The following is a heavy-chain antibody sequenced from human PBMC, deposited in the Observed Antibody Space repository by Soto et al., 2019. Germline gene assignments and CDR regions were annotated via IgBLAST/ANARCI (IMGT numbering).Heavy chain of an antibody. CDR1: GYSFTNYW. J-gene: IGHJ3*02. D-gene: IGHD3-10*01. V-gene: IGHV5-51*01. CDR2: IYPADSDT. CDR3: ASRGGHDSFDI. Sequence: GESLKISCKASGYSFTNYWIGWVRQRPGKGLEWMGIIYPADSDTRYSPSFQGQVTISVDKSISTAYLQWSSLTASDTAMYYCASRGGHDSFDIWGQGTLVTVSS.